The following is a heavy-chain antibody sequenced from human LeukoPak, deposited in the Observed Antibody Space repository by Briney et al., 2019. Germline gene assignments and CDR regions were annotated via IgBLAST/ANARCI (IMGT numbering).Heavy chain of an antibody. Sequence: GGSLRHSCAASGFTVSSNYMSWVRQAPGKGLEWASVIYSGGSTYYADSVKGRFTISRDNSKNTLYLQMNSLRAEDTAVYYCASGSGSYRTPYYYMVVWGTGNTVTVSS. CDR3: ASGSGSYRTPYYYMVV. CDR2: IYSGGST. CDR1: GFTVSSNY. V-gene: IGHV3-53*01. D-gene: IGHD3-10*01. J-gene: IGHJ6*03.